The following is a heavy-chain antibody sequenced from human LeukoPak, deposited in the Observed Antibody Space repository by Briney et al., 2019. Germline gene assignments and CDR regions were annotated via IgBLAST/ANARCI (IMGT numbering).Heavy chain of an antibody. D-gene: IGHD6-13*01. Sequence: PGGSLRLSCAASGFTFSSYGMRWVRQAPGKGLEWVAVIWYDGSNKYYADSVKGRFTISRDNSKNTLYLQMNSVRAEDTAVYYCARIAAAGTDFDYWGQGTLVTVSS. V-gene: IGHV3-33*01. CDR2: IWYDGSNK. CDR1: GFTFSSYG. CDR3: ARIAAAGTDFDY. J-gene: IGHJ4*02.